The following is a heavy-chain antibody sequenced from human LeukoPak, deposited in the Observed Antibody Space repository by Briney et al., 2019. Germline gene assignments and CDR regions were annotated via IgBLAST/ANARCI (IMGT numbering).Heavy chain of an antibody. V-gene: IGHV3-23*01. CDR2: ISGSGGST. Sequence: PGGSLRLSCAASGFTFNNYAMSWVRQAPGKGLEWVSTISGSGGSTYYADSVKGRFTISRDNSKNTLYLQMNSLRAEDTAVYYCARGSDSWTYWSQGTLVTVSS. CDR3: ARGSDSWTY. J-gene: IGHJ4*02. D-gene: IGHD3-3*01. CDR1: GFTFNNYA.